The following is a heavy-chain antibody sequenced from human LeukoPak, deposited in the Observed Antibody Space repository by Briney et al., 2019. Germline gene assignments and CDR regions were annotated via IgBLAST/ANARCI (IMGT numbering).Heavy chain of an antibody. CDR3: AKDRTKYRRVVGIAAAVTNSDFDY. Sequence: LGGSLRLSCAASGFTFSSYAMSWVRQAPGKGLEWVSAISGSGGSTYYADSVEGRFTISRDNSKNTLYLQVNSLRAEDTAVYYCAKDRTKYRRVVGIAAAVTNSDFDYWGQGTLVTVSS. CDR1: GFTFSSYA. D-gene: IGHD6-13*01. CDR2: ISGSGGST. V-gene: IGHV3-23*01. J-gene: IGHJ4*02.